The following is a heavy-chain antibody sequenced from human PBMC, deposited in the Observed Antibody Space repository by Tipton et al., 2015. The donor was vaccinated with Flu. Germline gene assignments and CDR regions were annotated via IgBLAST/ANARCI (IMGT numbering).Heavy chain of an antibody. CDR2: IYYSGST. D-gene: IGHD6-6*01. CDR1: GGSISSGGYY. V-gene: IGHV4-31*03. J-gene: IGHJ6*02. Sequence: TLSLTCTVSGGSISSGGYYWSWIRQHPGKGLEWIGYIYYSGSTYYNPSLKSRVTISVDTSKNQFSLKLSSVTAADTAVYYCAREWGRTTAARPSPYYYGMDVWGQGTTVTVSS. CDR3: AREWGRTTAARPSPYYYGMDV.